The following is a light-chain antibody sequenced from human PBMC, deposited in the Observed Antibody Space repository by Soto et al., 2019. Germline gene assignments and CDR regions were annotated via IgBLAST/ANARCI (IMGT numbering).Light chain of an antibody. J-gene: IGLJ1*01. CDR3: SLYTSENTYV. CDR2: EAS. Sequence: QSVLTQPPSVSGSPGQSVTISCTGTSTDFVSYNRVSWYQQPPGTAPKLIIYEASNRPSGVHDRFSGSKSGNTASLTISGLQAADEADYYCSLYTSENTYVFGTGTKVTVL. V-gene: IGLV2-18*01. CDR1: STDFVSYNR.